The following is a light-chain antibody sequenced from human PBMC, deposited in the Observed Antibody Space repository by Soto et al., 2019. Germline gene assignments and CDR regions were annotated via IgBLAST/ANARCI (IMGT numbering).Light chain of an antibody. CDR3: AAWDDSLNGLV. V-gene: IGLV1-44*01. Sequence: QSVLTQPPSASGTPGQRVTISCSGSSSNIGSNTVNWYQQLPGTAPKLLIYSNNHRPSGVPDRFSGSKSGTSASLAISGLQSEDAADYYCAAWDDSLNGLVFGTGTKLTVL. CDR1: SSNIGSNT. J-gene: IGLJ1*01. CDR2: SNN.